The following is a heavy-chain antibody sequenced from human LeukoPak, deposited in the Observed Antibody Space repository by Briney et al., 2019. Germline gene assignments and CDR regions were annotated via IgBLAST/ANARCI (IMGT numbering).Heavy chain of an antibody. CDR3: ARHVFHSSTWYGPIDY. CDR2: IYYSGST. Sequence: SETLSLTCTVSDGFFSSSTNYWGWIRQPPGKGLEWIGSIYYSGSTHYNPSLQSRVTVSVDTSKNHFSLKLRSVTAAHTAVYYCARHVFHSSTWYGPIDYWGQGTLVTVSS. J-gene: IGHJ4*02. D-gene: IGHD6-13*01. V-gene: IGHV4-39*01. CDR1: DGFFSSSTNY.